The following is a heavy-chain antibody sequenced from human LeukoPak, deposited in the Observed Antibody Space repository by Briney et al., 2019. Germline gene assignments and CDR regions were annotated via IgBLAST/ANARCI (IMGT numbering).Heavy chain of an antibody. Sequence: GGSLRLSSAASGFTFSTYGMSWVRQAPGKGLEWVSSISGSGYTIDYADSVRGRFTISRDNSKNTLYLQLNSLRAEDTALYFCAKDRCGAFCGGDWGQGTLVTVSS. CDR3: AKDRCGAFCGGD. V-gene: IGHV3-23*01. J-gene: IGHJ4*02. CDR2: ISGSGYTI. CDR1: GFTFSTYG. D-gene: IGHD2-21*01.